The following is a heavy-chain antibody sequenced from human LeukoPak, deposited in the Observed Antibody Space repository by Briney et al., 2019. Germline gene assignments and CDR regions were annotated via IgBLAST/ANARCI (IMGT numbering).Heavy chain of an antibody. CDR3: ARGSSSGAYYFDY. V-gene: IGHV1-46*01. D-gene: IGHD3-22*01. CDR2: LNPSGGST. Sequence: ASVKVSCKASGYTFSNFYMNWVRQAPGQGLEWMGILNPSGGSTRYAQKFQGRVTMTRDTSTSTVYMELSSLRSEDTAVYYGARGSSSGAYYFDYWGQGALVTVSS. J-gene: IGHJ4*02. CDR1: GYTFSNFY.